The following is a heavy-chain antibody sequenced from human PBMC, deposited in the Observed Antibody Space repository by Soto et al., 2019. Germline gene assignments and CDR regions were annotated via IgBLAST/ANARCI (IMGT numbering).Heavy chain of an antibody. CDR1: GGTFSNYA. D-gene: IGHD1-26*01. CDR3: ARGWETVGSTTPFAY. V-gene: IGHV1-69*06. CDR2: IIPIFGTP. J-gene: IGHJ4*02. Sequence: QVQLVQSGAEVKKPGSSVKVSCKASGGTFSNYAISWVRQAPGQGLEWMGGIIPIFGTPNYAQKFQGRVTINADKSTSTAYMEVRNLRSDDTAVYYCARGWETVGSTTPFAYWGQGTLVTVSS.